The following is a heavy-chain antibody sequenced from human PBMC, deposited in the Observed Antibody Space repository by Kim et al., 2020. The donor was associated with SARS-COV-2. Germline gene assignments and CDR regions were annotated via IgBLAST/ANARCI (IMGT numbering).Heavy chain of an antibody. Sequence: ASVKVSCKASGYTFTSYAMHWVRQAPGQRLEWMGWINAGNGNTKYSQKFQGRVTITRDTSASTAYMELSSLRSEDTAVYYCAREGGAIWEPADAFDIWGQGTMVTVSS. CDR2: INAGNGNT. D-gene: IGHD1-26*01. J-gene: IGHJ3*02. CDR1: GYTFTSYA. V-gene: IGHV1-3*01. CDR3: AREGGAIWEPADAFDI.